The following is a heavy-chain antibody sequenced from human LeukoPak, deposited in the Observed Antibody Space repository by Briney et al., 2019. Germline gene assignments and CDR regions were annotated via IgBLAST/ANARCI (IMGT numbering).Heavy chain of an antibody. CDR1: GFTFSSYA. Sequence: GGSLRLSCAASGFTFSSYAMSWVRQAPGKGLEWVSSISGSSGTIGYADSVKGRFIISRDNSKNAQYLQMNSLRPEDTAVYYCAKDGSFGSGWYPLPSDYWGQGTLVTVSS. J-gene: IGHJ4*02. CDR3: AKDGSFGSGWYPLPSDY. D-gene: IGHD6-13*01. V-gene: IGHV3-23*01. CDR2: ISGSSGTI.